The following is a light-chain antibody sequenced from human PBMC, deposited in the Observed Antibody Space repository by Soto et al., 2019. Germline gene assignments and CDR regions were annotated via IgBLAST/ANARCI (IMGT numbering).Light chain of an antibody. J-gene: IGLJ1*01. Sequence: QPVLTQPASVSGSPGQSITISCTGTNSDVGDYSSVSWYQQHPGKAPKLMIYDVTNRPSGVSDRFSGSKSGNTASLTISGLQAEDEADYYCSSYTSTSTQVFGTGTKLTVL. CDR2: DVT. CDR3: SSYTSTSTQV. CDR1: NSDVGDYSS. V-gene: IGLV2-14*03.